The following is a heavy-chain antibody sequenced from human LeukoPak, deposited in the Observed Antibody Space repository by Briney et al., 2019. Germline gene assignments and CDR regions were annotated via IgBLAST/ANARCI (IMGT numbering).Heavy chain of an antibody. Sequence: SETLSLTCTVSGGSISSYYWSWIRQPPGKGLEWIGYIYYSGSTNYNPSLKSRVTISVDTSKNQFSLKLSSVTAADTAVYYCARGSYSSSWYGNYYFDYWGQGTLVTVSS. J-gene: IGHJ4*02. V-gene: IGHV4-59*01. CDR3: ARGSYSSSWYGNYYFDY. CDR2: IYYSGST. D-gene: IGHD6-13*01. CDR1: GGSISSYY.